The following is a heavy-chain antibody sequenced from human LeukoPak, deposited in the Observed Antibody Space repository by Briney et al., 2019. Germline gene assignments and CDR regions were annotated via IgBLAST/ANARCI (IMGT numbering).Heavy chain of an antibody. D-gene: IGHD6-6*01. CDR1: GFDFSRYV. CDR2: ISGSGDTT. Sequence: GGSLRLCCVASGFDFSRYVVNWVRQAPGKGLEWVSGISGSGDTTYYTDSVKGRFTISRDNSENTLYLQMDSLTVGDTAIYYCAKDRGITARPYAFDSWGQGTLVTVSS. J-gene: IGHJ4*02. V-gene: IGHV3-23*01. CDR3: AKDRGITARPYAFDS.